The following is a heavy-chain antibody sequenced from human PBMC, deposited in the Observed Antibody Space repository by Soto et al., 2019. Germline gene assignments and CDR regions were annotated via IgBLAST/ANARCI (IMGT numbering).Heavy chain of an antibody. CDR1: GFTFSNAW. CDR2: IKSKTDGGTT. D-gene: IGHD4-17*01. V-gene: IGHV3-15*01. CDR3: TTAHYGDYPYYYYYGMDV. J-gene: IGHJ6*02. Sequence: GSLRLSCAASGFTFSNAWMSWVRQAPGKGLEWVGRIKSKTDGGTTDYAAPVKGRFTISRDDSKNTLYLQMNSLKTEDTAVYYCTTAHYGDYPYYYYYGMDVWGQGTTVTVSS.